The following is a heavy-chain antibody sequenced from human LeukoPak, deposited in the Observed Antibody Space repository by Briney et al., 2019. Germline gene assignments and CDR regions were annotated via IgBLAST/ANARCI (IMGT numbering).Heavy chain of an antibody. J-gene: IGHJ4*02. CDR3: ARGLSLWSGYYFPFEF. CDR1: GGSISSSSYY. D-gene: IGHD3-3*01. Sequence: SETLSLTCTVSGGSISSSSYYWGWIRQPPGKGLEWIGSIYYSGSTYYNPSLKSRVTISVDTSKNQFSLKLSSVTAADTAVYYCARGLSLWSGYYFPFEFWGQGTLVSVSS. V-gene: IGHV4-39*07. CDR2: IYYSGST.